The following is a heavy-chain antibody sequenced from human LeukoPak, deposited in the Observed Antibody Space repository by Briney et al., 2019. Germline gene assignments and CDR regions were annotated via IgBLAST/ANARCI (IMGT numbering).Heavy chain of an antibody. Sequence: SETLSLTCTVSGGSISSGSYYWSWLRQPAGKGLEWIVRIYTSGSTNYNPSLKSRVTISVDTSKNQFSLKLTSVTAADTAVYYCARGGTGYSSSGFEYWGQGTLVTVSS. D-gene: IGHD6-13*01. CDR2: IYTSGST. CDR3: ARGGTGYSSSGFEY. V-gene: IGHV4-61*02. CDR1: GGSISSGSYY. J-gene: IGHJ4*02.